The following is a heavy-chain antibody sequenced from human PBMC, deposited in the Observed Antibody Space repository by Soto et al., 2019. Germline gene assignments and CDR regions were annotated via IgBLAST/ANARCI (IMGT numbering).Heavy chain of an antibody. CDR2: ISSSSSYI. CDR3: ARAKQDIVVVPAASDY. Sequence: GGSLRLSCAASGFTFSSYSMNWVRQAPGKGLEWVSSISSSSSYIYYADSVKGRFTISRDNAKNSLYLQMNSLRAEDTAVYYCARAKQDIVVVPAASDYWGQGTLVTVSS. J-gene: IGHJ4*02. V-gene: IGHV3-21*01. D-gene: IGHD2-2*01. CDR1: GFTFSSYS.